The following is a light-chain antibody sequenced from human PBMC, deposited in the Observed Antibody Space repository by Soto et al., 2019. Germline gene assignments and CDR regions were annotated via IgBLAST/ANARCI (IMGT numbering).Light chain of an antibody. Sequence: DIQMTQAPSTLSRFVGDKVTITCLASQSLNNWLAWYQQRPGKAPKLLIYDASTLERGVPSRFSGTGSGTEFTLTISSLQPDDFATYYCQQYHRASITFGQGTRLEIK. V-gene: IGKV1-5*01. CDR1: QSLNNW. CDR2: DAS. CDR3: QQYHRASIT. J-gene: IGKJ5*01.